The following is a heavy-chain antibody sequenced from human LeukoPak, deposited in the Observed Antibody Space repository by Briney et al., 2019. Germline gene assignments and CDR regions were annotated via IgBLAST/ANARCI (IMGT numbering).Heavy chain of an antibody. V-gene: IGHV3-30*02. CDR3: ATLDIVVVPAARNAFDI. Sequence: GGSLRLSCAASGFTFSSYGMHWVRQAPGKGLEWVAFIRCDGSNKYYADSVKGRFTISRDNSKNTLYLQMNSLRAEDTAVYHCATLDIVVVPAARNAFDIWGQGTMVTVSS. J-gene: IGHJ3*02. CDR1: GFTFSSYG. D-gene: IGHD2-2*03. CDR2: IRCDGSNK.